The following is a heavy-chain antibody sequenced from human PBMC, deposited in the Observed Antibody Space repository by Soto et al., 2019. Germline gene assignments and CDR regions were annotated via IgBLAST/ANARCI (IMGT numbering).Heavy chain of an antibody. J-gene: IGHJ4*02. Sequence: EVQLVESGGGLVQPGGSLTLSCAVSGFTFSGSAMHWVRQASGKGLEWVGRIRSKANSYATAYAASVKGRFTISRDDSKNTAYLQMNSLKTEATAVYYGTRGYGDYVRDYWGQGTLVTVSS. CDR2: IRSKANSYAT. CDR3: TRGYGDYVRDY. D-gene: IGHD4-17*01. CDR1: GFTFSGSA. V-gene: IGHV3-73*01.